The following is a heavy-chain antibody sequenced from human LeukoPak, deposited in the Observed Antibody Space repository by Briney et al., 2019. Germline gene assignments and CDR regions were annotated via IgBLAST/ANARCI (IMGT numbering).Heavy chain of an antibody. CDR1: GGSISSYY. V-gene: IGHV4-59*08. J-gene: IGHJ4*02. CDR2: IFYSGST. Sequence: SETLSLTCTVSGGSISSYYWSWIRQPPGKGLEWIGYIFYSGSTNYNPSLKSRVTKSVDTSKNQFSLKLSSVTAADTAVYYCARHGGQSSGYYYWGQGNLVTVSS. D-gene: IGHD3-22*01. CDR3: ARHGGQSSGYYY.